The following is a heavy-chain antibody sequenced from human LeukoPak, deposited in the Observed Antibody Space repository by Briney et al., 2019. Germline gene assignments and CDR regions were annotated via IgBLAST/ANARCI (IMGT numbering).Heavy chain of an antibody. CDR3: AVTLRFLEWFFEY. D-gene: IGHD3-3*01. CDR2: INPSGGST. CDR1: GYTFTSYY. J-gene: IGHJ4*02. V-gene: IGHV1-46*01. Sequence: GASVKVSCKASGYTFTSYYMHWVRQAPGQGLEWMGIINPSGGSTSYAQKFQGRVTMTRDTSTSTVYMELSRLKSDDTAVYYCAVTLRFLEWFFEYWGQGTLVTVSS.